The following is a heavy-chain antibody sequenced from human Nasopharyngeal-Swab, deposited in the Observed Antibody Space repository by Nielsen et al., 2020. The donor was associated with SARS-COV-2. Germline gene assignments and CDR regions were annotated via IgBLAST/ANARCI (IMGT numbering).Heavy chain of an antibody. D-gene: IGHD3-10*01. V-gene: IGHV3-15*01. J-gene: IGHJ4*02. Sequence: VRQMPGKGLEWVGRIKSNTDGGTTDYAAPVKGRFTISRDDSKNTLYLQMNSLKTEDTAVYYCTTELYYYGSGSYYRGFADWGQGTLVTVSS. CDR3: TTELYYYGSGSYYRGFAD. CDR2: IKSNTDGGTT.